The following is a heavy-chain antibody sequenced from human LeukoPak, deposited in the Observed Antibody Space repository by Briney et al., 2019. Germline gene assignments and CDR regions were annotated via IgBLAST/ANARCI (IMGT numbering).Heavy chain of an antibody. CDR1: GFTFCDYA. CDR2: IRSKPYGGTT. CDR3: TRERVAVAAYYFDY. J-gene: IGHJ4*02. Sequence: GGSLRLSCTASGFTFCDYALSWVRQAPGKGLEWVGFIRSKPYGGTTEYAASVKGRFTISRDDSKSIAYPQMNSLKTEDTAVYYCTRERVAVAAYYFDYWGQGTLVTVSS. D-gene: IGHD6-19*01. V-gene: IGHV3-49*04.